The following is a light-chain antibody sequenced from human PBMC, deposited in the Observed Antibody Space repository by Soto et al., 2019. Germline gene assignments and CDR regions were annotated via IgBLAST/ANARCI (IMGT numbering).Light chain of an antibody. J-gene: IGKJ2*01. Sequence: EIVLTQSPGTLSLSPGERATLSCRASESVTSNRLAWYQQKPGQAPRLLIYGAFIRASGIPDRFSGSGSGTDFTLIISALEPEDFAVYYCQRYGTSRGTFGQGTKLEIK. CDR1: ESVTSNR. V-gene: IGKV3-20*01. CDR2: GAF. CDR3: QRYGTSRGT.